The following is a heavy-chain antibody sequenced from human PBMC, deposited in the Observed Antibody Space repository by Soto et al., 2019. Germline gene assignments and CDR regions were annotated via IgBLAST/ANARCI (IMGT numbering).Heavy chain of an antibody. CDR2: IIPIFGTA. D-gene: IGHD6-13*01. V-gene: IGHV1-69*01. Sequence: QVQLVQSGAEVKKPGSSVKVSCKASGGTFSSYAISWVRQAPGQGLEWMGGIIPIFGTANYAQKFQGRVTITADESTSTAYMELSSLRSEDTAVYYCARDLVSGAAAGTGYFDCWGQGTLVTVSS. J-gene: IGHJ4*02. CDR1: GGTFSSYA. CDR3: ARDLVSGAAAGTGYFDC.